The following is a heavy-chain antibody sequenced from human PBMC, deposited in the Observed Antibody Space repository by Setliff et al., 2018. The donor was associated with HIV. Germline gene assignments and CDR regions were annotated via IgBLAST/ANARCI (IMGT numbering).Heavy chain of an antibody. V-gene: IGHV4-31*03. J-gene: IGHJ3*02. CDR2: IYNSGGT. D-gene: IGHD4-17*01. CDR3: AREQTTETTMGFAFDI. Sequence: PSETLSLTCTVSGGSISTGGYYWSWIRQHPGKGLEWIGYIYNSGGTYYNPSLKSRITMSIDTSKNQFSLKLNSVTAADTAVYYCAREQTTETTMGFAFDIWGQGTVVT. CDR1: GGSISTGGYY.